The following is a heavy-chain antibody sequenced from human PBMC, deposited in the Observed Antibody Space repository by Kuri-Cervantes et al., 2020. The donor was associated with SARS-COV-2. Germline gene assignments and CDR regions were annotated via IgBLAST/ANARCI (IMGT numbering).Heavy chain of an antibody. J-gene: IGHJ4*02. CDR1: GFTFSSYS. Sequence: GGSLRLSCAASGFTFSSYSMNWVRQAPGKGREWVSSISSSSSYIYYADSVKGRFTISRDNAKNSLYLQMNSLRAEDTAVYYCARTSTWSIYFDYWGQGTLVTVSS. CDR2: ISSSSSYI. D-gene: IGHD2-8*02. V-gene: IGHV3-21*01. CDR3: ARTSTWSIYFDY.